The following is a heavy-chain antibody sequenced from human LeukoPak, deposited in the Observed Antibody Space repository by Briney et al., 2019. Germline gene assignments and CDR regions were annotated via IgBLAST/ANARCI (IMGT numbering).Heavy chain of an antibody. V-gene: IGHV1-8*01. J-gene: IGHJ6*04. CDR3: ARVNRRIAVVDV. D-gene: IGHD6-19*01. Sequence: GASVKVSCKASGYTFTSYDINWVRQASGQGLEWMGWMNPNSGNTGYAQKFQGRVTMTRNTSISTAYMELSSLRSEDTAVYYCARVNRRIAVVDVWGKGTTVTASS. CDR1: GYTFTSYD. CDR2: MNPNSGNT.